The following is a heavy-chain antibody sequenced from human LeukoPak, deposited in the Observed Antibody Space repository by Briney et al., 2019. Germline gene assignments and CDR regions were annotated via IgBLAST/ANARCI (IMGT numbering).Heavy chain of an antibody. CDR1: GGSINSGGYY. D-gene: IGHD3-22*01. V-gene: IGHV4-31*03. CDR3: ARGGYYYDTCGPFDY. J-gene: IGHJ4*02. Sequence: PSQTLSLTCTVSGGSINSGGYYWSWIRQHPGKGLEWIGYISHSGSTSYNPSLKSRVTISVDTPNNEFSLRLTSVTAADTAVYYCARGGYYYDTCGPFDYWGQGTLVTVSS. CDR2: ISHSGST.